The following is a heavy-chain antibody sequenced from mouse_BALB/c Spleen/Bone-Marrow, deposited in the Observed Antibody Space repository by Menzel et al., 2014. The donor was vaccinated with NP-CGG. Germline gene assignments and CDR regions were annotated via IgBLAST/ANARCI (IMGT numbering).Heavy chain of an antibody. CDR1: GHSITSDYY. V-gene: IGHV3-6*02. J-gene: IGHJ4*01. CDR2: ISHDGTN. CDR3: SSYNYYGMDY. Sequence: EVKLVESGPGLVKPSQSLSLPCSVTGHSITSDYYWNWIRQFPGNKLEWMGYISHDGTNNYNPSLKNRFSITRDTSKNQFFLKLNSVTTEDPATYYCSSYNYYGMDYWGQGTSVTVSS.